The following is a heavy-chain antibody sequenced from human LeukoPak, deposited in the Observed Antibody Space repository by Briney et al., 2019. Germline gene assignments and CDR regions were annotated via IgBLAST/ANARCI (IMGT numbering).Heavy chain of an antibody. CDR1: GFDLRTYE. J-gene: IGHJ5*02. V-gene: IGHV3-48*03. Sequence: PGGSLRLSCAASGFDLRTYEMNWVRQAPGKRLGWIADITISGHTKNYADSVKGRFTISRDNARTSLYLQMNSLRVEDTGVYYCARGDPHADLWGQGTLVTVSS. CDR2: ITISGHTK. CDR3: ARGDPHADL.